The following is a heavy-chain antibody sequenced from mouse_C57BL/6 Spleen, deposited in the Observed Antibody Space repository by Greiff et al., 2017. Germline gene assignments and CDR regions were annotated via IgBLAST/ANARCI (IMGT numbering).Heavy chain of an antibody. V-gene: IGHV5-9-1*02. CDR1: GFTFSSYA. D-gene: IGHD1-1*01. CDR3: TRDYGSSPYYFDY. Sequence: EVYLVESGEGLVKPGGSLKLSCAASGFTFSSYAMSWVRQTPEKRLEWVAYISSGGDYIYYADTVKGRFTISRDNARNTLYLQMSSLKSEDTAMYYCTRDYGSSPYYFDYWGQGTTLTVSS. J-gene: IGHJ2*01. CDR2: ISSGGDYI.